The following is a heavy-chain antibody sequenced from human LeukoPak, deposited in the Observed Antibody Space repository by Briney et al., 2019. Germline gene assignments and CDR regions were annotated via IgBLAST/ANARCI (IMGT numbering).Heavy chain of an antibody. D-gene: IGHD1-1*01. CDR2: ISAYNGNT. CDR1: GYTFTSYY. Sequence: GASVKVSCKASGYTFTSYYMHWVRQAPGQGLEWMGWISAYNGNTNYAQKLQGRVTMTTDTSTSTAYMELRSLRSDDTAVYYCARGSTGTTFGYYYYYMDVWGKGTTVTVSS. J-gene: IGHJ6*03. V-gene: IGHV1-18*04. CDR3: ARGSTGTTFGYYYYYMDV.